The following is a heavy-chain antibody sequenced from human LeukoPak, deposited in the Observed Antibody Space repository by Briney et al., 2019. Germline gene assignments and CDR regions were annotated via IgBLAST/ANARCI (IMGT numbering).Heavy chain of an antibody. Sequence: GGSLRLSCAASGFTLSSYSMNWVRQAPGKGLEWVSSISSSSSYIYYADSVKGRFTISRDNAKNTLYLQMNSLRAEDTAVYYCARGTAGYHSSYFDYWGQGTLVTVSS. CDR2: ISSSSSYI. CDR1: GFTLSSYS. J-gene: IGHJ4*02. V-gene: IGHV3-21*01. D-gene: IGHD3-16*02. CDR3: ARGTAGYHSSYFDY.